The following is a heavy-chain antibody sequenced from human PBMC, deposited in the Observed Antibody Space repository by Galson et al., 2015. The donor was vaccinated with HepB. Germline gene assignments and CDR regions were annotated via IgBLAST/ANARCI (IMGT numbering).Heavy chain of an antibody. V-gene: IGHV1-18*04. J-gene: IGHJ4*02. CDR1: GYPFTIYV. CDR2: INTYNGNT. CDR3: AREVLSSGWYFFDY. Sequence: SVKVSCKASGYPFTIYVMYWVRQAPGQGLEWMGRINTYNGNTNYAQKFQDRLTMTTDTSTNTAYLELRSLRSDDTAVYYCAREVLSSGWYFFDYWGQGTLVTVSS. D-gene: IGHD6-19*01.